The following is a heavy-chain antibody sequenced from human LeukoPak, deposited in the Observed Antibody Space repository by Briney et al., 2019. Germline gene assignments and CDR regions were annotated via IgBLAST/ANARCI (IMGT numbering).Heavy chain of an antibody. CDR3: AKTYGDYRDWYFDL. Sequence: GGSLRLSCAASGFTFSSYAMSWVRQAPGKGLEWVSGISWNSGSIGYADSVKGRFTISRDNAKNSLYLQMNSLRAEDTALYYCAKTYGDYRDWYFDLWGRGTLVTVSS. J-gene: IGHJ2*01. D-gene: IGHD4-17*01. CDR2: ISWNSGSI. CDR1: GFTFSSYA. V-gene: IGHV3-9*01.